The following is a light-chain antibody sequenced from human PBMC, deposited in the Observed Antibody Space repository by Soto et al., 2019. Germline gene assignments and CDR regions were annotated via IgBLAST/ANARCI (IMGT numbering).Light chain of an antibody. CDR3: QKYNSAPLT. CDR2: ATS. CDR1: QGIAPY. J-gene: IGKJ4*01. Sequence: DVQMTQSPSSLSACVGDRVTITCRASQGIAPYLAWFQQKPGKVPKLLIYATSTLQSGVPSRFSGSGSGTDFTLTINSLQPEDVGTYYCQKYNSAPLTFGGGTKV. V-gene: IGKV1-27*01.